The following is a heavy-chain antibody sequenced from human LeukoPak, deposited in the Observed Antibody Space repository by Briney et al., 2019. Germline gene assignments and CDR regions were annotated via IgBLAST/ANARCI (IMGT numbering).Heavy chain of an antibody. CDR2: ISSSGST. V-gene: IGHV4-34*01. CDR3: ARDSTGTDGYNRGAFDI. CDR1: GGSFSGSY. Sequence: SETLSLTCAVYGGSFSGSYWSWIHQPPGKGLEWIGEISSSGSTTYNPSLRSRVTISVDTSKNQFSLKLSSLTAADTAVYYCARDSTGTDGYNRGAFDIWGQGTMVTVSS. J-gene: IGHJ3*02. D-gene: IGHD5-24*01.